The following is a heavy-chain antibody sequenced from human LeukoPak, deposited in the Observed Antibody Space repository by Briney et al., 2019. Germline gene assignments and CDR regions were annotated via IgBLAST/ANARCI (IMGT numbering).Heavy chain of an antibody. Sequence: GASVKLSCKASGYTFTSYDINWVRQATGQGLEWMGWMHPNSGNTGYAQKFQGRGTMTRNTSRSTAYMELSSLRSEDTAVYYCARAPGARYSSNNWCDPWGHGTLVTVSS. CDR3: ARAPGARYSSNNWCDP. CDR2: MHPNSGNT. J-gene: IGHJ5*02. D-gene: IGHD6-19*01. V-gene: IGHV1-8*01. CDR1: GYTFTSYD.